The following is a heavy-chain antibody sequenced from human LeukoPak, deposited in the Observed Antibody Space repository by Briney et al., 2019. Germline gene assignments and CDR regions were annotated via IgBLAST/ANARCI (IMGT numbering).Heavy chain of an antibody. CDR3: ATDGAGFDT. CDR2: INIGGTNT. V-gene: IGHV3-11*01. Sequence: GGSLRLSCAASGFTFNDYYMRWIRQAPGKGLEWLSYINIGGTNTHYADSVKGRFTISRDNAKKSLYVEMNNLRAEDTAVYYCATDGAGFDTWGQGVLVTVYS. J-gene: IGHJ5*02. CDR1: GFTFNDYY.